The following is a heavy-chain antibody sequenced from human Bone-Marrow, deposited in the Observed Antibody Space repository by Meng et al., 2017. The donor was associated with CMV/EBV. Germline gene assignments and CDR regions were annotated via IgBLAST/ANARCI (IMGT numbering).Heavy chain of an antibody. D-gene: IGHD2-2*01. Sequence: SETLSLTCAVYGGSFSGYYWSWIRQPPGKGLEWIGEINHSGSTNYNPSLKSRVTISVDTSKNQFSLKLSSVTAADTAVYYCARDLVGCDYWGQGTLVTVSS. V-gene: IGHV4-34*01. CDR3: ARDLVGCDY. CDR2: INHSGST. J-gene: IGHJ4*02. CDR1: GGSFSGYY.